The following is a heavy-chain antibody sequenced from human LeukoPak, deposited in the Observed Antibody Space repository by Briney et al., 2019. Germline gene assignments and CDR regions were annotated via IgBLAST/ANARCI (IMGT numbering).Heavy chain of an antibody. Sequence: SETLSLTCTVSGGSISSSSYYWGWIRQPPGKGLEWIGSIYTSGSTNYNPSLKSRVTMSVDTSKNQFSLKLSSVTAADTAVYYCARDQHIFGASAPAAVGYYMDVWGKGTTVIVSS. CDR3: ARDQHIFGASAPAAVGYYMDV. CDR2: IYTSGST. D-gene: IGHD3-3*02. V-gene: IGHV4-39*07. J-gene: IGHJ6*03. CDR1: GGSISSSSYY.